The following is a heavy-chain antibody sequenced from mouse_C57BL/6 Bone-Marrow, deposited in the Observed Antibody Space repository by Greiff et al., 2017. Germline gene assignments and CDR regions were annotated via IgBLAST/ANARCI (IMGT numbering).Heavy chain of an antibody. V-gene: IGHV5-6*01. CDR3: TRREVVAQDY. J-gene: IGHJ2*01. CDR2: ISSGGSYT. D-gene: IGHD1-1*01. Sequence: VQLQQSGGDLVKPGASLKLSCAASGFTFSSYGMSWVRQTPDKRLEWVATISSGGSYTYYPDSVKGRSTFSRDNAKNTLYLQMSRLKYEDTAMYYCTRREVVAQDYWGQGTTLTVSS. CDR1: GFTFSSYG.